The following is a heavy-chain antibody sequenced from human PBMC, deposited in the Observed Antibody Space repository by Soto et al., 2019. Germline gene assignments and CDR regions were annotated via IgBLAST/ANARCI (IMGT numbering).Heavy chain of an antibody. CDR1: GFTFSTYA. Sequence: EVQLLESGGALIQAGGSLRLSCAASGFTFSTYAMNWVRQAPGKGLEWVSTISYSGGSTYYADSVKGRFTISRDNSRNTLYLQINSLRAEDTALYYCASRRLDYCSSTSCYVFDYWGQGTLVTVSS. CDR2: ISYSGGST. V-gene: IGHV3-23*01. D-gene: IGHD2-2*01. CDR3: ASRRLDYCSSTSCYVFDY. J-gene: IGHJ4*02.